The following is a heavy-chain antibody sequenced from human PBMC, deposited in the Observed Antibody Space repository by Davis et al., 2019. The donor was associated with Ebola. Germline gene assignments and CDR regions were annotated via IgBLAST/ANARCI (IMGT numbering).Heavy chain of an antibody. J-gene: IGHJ4*02. CDR3: ARDFDRVRE. V-gene: IGHV3-23*01. Sequence: GGSLRLSCAASGFTFSTYSMSWVRQAPGKGLEWVSSVSGSGDSTYYADSVKGRFTISRDNAKNTLYLQMNSLQVEDTAIYYCARDFDRVREWGQGTLVTVSS. CDR1: GFTFSTYS. D-gene: IGHD3-22*01. CDR2: VSGSGDST.